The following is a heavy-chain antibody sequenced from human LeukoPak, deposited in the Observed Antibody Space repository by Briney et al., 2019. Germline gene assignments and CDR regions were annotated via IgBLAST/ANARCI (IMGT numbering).Heavy chain of an antibody. D-gene: IGHD6-13*01. CDR2: INHSGST. CDR3: ARGLAAAALFDY. J-gene: IGHJ4*02. V-gene: IGHV4-34*01. CDR1: GGSFSGYY. Sequence: PSETLSLTCAVYGGSFSGYYWSWIRHPPGKGLEWIGEINHSGSTNYNPSLKSRVTISVDTSKNQFSLKLSSVTAADTAVYYCARGLAAAALFDYWGQGTLVTVSS.